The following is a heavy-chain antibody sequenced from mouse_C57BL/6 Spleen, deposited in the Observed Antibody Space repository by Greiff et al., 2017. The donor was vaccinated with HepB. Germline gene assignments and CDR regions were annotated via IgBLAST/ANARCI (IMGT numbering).Heavy chain of an antibody. CDR1: GYTFTSYW. CDR3: ASSSDGYFDD. D-gene: IGHD2-3*01. Sequence: QVQLQQPGAELVRPGSSVKLSCKASGYTFTSYWMDWVKQRPGQGLEWIGNIYPSDSETHYNQKFKDKATLTVDKTSSTAYMQLSSLTSEDSAVYYSASSSDGYFDDWGKGTTLTVSS. J-gene: IGHJ2*01. CDR2: IYPSDSET. V-gene: IGHV1-61*01.